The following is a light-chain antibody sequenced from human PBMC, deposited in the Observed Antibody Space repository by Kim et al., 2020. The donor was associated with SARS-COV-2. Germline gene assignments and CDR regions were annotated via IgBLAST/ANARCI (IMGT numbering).Light chain of an antibody. Sequence: PGKTATIACGGNNIGSKNVHWYQQRPGQAPVLVIYYSTDRPAGIPERFSGSNSGNTATLTITRVEAGDEADYFCQVWDDSSDHLVFGGGTKLTVL. J-gene: IGLJ3*02. V-gene: IGLV3-21*04. CDR3: QVWDDSSDHLV. CDR2: YST. CDR1: NIGSKN.